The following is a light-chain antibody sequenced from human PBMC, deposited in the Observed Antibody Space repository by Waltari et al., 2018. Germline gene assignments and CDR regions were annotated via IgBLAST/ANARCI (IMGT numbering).Light chain of an antibody. V-gene: IGLV2-11*01. Sequence: QSALPQPRSVSGSPGQSVTISCTGTSSDIGGYDYVSWYQQHPGKAPKLFIYDVTKLPSGVPDRFSGSRSGTTASLTISGLQPEDEADYYCCSYAGRGTYVFGSGTKVTVL. CDR1: SSDIGGYDY. CDR3: CSYAGRGTYV. CDR2: DVT. J-gene: IGLJ1*01.